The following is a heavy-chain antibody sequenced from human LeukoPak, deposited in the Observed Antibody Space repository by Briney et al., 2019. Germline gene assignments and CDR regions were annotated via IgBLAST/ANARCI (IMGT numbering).Heavy chain of an antibody. CDR2: ISPNSGDT. CDR3: AREGYSGQYTN. V-gene: IGHV1-2*04. D-gene: IGHD1-26*01. CDR1: GYTFIDYY. J-gene: IGHJ4*02. Sequence: ASVKVSCEASGYTFIDYYIHWVRQAPGQGLEWVGWISPNSGDTNYAQKFQGWVTMTRDTSITTIYMELNRLTSDNTAVYYCAREGYSGQYTNWGQGTLVTVSS.